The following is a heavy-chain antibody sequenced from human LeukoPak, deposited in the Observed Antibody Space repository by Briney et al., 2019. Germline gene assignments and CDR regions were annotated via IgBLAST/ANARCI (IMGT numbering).Heavy chain of an antibody. J-gene: IGHJ3*02. V-gene: IGHV3-7*01. CDR2: IKQVGSEK. CDR3: AGSAADPDAFDI. CDR1: GFTFSSYW. D-gene: IGHD6-13*01. Sequence: GGSLRLSCAASGFTFSSYWMSWVRQAPGKGLEWVANIKQVGSEKYYVDSVKGRFTISRDNAKNSLYLQMNSLRAEDTAVYYCAGSAADPDAFDIWGQGTMVTVSS.